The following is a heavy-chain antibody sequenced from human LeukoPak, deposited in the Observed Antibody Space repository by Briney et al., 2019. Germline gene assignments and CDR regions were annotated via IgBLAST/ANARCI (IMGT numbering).Heavy chain of an antibody. D-gene: IGHD3-3*01. Sequence: SETLSLTCAVYGGSFSGCYWSWIRQPPGKGLEWIGEINHSGSTNYNPSLKSRVTISVDTSKNQFSLKLSSVTAADTAVYYCARVSYDFWSGYYRPVEYFQHWGQGTLVTVSS. CDR2: INHSGST. V-gene: IGHV4-34*01. CDR3: ARVSYDFWSGYYRPVEYFQH. CDR1: GGSFSGCY. J-gene: IGHJ1*01.